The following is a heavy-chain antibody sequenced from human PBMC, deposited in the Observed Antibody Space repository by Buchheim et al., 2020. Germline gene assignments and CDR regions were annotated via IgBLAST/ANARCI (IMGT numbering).Heavy chain of an antibody. J-gene: IGHJ4*02. CDR3: AKDREGAPDY. D-gene: IGHD1-26*01. Sequence: QVQLVESGGGVVQPGRSLRLSCAASGFTFSSYGMHWVRQAPGKGLEWVAVISYDGSNKYYADSVKGRFTISRDNSKNTLYLQMNSLRAEDTAVYYCAKDREGAPDYWGQGTL. V-gene: IGHV3-30*18. CDR2: ISYDGSNK. CDR1: GFTFSSYG.